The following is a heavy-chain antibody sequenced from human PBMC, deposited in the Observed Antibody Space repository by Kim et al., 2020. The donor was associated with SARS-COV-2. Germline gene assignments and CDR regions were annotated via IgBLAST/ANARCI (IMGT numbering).Heavy chain of an antibody. D-gene: IGHD2-2*01. V-gene: IGHV3-33*01. Sequence: YADSVKGRFIISRDNSMNMVYLQMNSLRAEDTAVYYCARDPPGEPAADFDHWGQGTLVTVSS. CDR3: ARDPPGEPAADFDH. J-gene: IGHJ4*02.